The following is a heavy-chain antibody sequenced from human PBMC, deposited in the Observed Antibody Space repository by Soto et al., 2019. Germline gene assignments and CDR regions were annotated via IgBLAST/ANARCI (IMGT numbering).Heavy chain of an antibody. CDR1: GYTFTSYG. Sequence: GASVKVSCKASGYTFTSYGISWVRQAPGQGLEWMGWISADNGNTNYAQKLQGRVTMTTDTSTGTAYMELSSLRSEDTAVYYCATRTPYYYDQGQYYGMDVWGQGTTVTVSS. CDR3: ATRTPYYYDQGQYYGMDV. J-gene: IGHJ6*02. D-gene: IGHD3-22*01. CDR2: ISADNGNT. V-gene: IGHV1-18*01.